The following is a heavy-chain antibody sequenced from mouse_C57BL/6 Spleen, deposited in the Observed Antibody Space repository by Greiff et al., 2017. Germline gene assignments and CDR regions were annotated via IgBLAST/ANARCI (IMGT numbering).Heavy chain of an antibody. CDR1: GYAFSSSW. V-gene: IGHV1-82*01. CDR2: IYPGDGDT. Sequence: QVHVKQSGPELVKPGASVKISCKASGYAFSSSWMNWVKQRPGKGLEWIGRIYPGDGDTNYNGKFKGKATLTADKSSSTAYMQLSSLTSEDSAVYFCARPHYYGSSLYYAMDYWGQGTSVTVSS. CDR3: ARPHYYGSSLYYAMDY. D-gene: IGHD1-1*01. J-gene: IGHJ4*01.